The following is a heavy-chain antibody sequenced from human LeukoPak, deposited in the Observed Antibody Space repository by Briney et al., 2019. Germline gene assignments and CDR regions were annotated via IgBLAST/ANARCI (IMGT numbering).Heavy chain of an antibody. CDR1: GYTFTGYY. J-gene: IGHJ3*02. D-gene: IGHD5-18*01. CDR2: INPNSGGT. CDR3: ARDQEIQLSSKDDAFDI. Sequence: ASVKVSCKASGYTFTGYYIHWVRQAPGQGLEWMGWINPNSGGTNYAQKFQGRVTMTRDTSISTAYMELSRLRSDDTAVYYCARDQEIQLSSKDDAFDIWGQGTMVTVSS. V-gene: IGHV1-2*02.